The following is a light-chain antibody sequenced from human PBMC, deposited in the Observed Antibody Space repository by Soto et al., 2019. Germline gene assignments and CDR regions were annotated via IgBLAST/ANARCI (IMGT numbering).Light chain of an antibody. J-gene: IGKJ2*01. CDR1: QGVNRW. V-gene: IGKV1-12*01. Sequence: DIQMTQSPSSVSASVGDRVTISCRASQGVNRWLAWYQQKPGKAPKLLIYVASSLQSGVPSRFSGSGSGTDFALTIDSLQPEDFATYYYQQANSFPYTFGQGTKLEIK. CDR2: VAS. CDR3: QQANSFPYT.